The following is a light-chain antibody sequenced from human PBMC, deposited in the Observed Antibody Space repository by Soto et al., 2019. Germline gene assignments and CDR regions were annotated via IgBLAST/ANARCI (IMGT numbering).Light chain of an antibody. CDR2: GAS. CDR3: QQYGSPPLMYT. Sequence: ESVLTQSPGTLSLSPGERATLSCRASQSVSSTYLAWYQHKPGQAPRLLIYGASSSATGIPDRFSGSGFATDFTLTISRLEPEDFAVYYCQQYGSPPLMYTFGQGTKLEI. CDR1: QSVSSTY. V-gene: IGKV3-20*01. J-gene: IGKJ2*01.